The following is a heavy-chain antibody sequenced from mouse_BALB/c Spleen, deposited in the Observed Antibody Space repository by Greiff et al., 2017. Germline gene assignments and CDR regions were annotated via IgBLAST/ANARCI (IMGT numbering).Heavy chain of an antibody. V-gene: IGHV5-6-3*01. J-gene: IGHJ4*01. CDR3: ASYGSSYDYAMDY. CDR2: INSNGGST. Sequence: EVKLVESGGGLVQPGGSLKLSCAASGFTFSSYGMSWVRQTPDKRLELVATINSNGGSTYYPDSVKGRFTISRDNAKNTLYLQMSSLKSEDTAMYYCASYGSSYDYAMDYWGQGTSVTVSS. CDR1: GFTFSSYG. D-gene: IGHD1-1*01.